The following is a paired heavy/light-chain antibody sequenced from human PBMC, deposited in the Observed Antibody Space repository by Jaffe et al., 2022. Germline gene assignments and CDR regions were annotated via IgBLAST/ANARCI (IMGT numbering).Heavy chain of an antibody. CDR2: IRYDGSNR. V-gene: IGHV3-30*02. CDR1: GFTFSSCG. CDR3: AKDRNYYDRPSYFDY. D-gene: IGHD3-22*01. J-gene: IGHJ4*02. Sequence: QVQLVESGGGVVQPGGSLRLSCAASGFTFSSCGMQWVRQAPGKGLEWVAFIRYDGSNRYYADSVKGRFTISRDNSKNILYLQMNSLRAEDTAVYYCAKDRNYYDRPSYFDYWGQGALVTVSS.
Light chain of an antibody. CDR2: QDT. CDR3: QAWDSSTVV. CDR1: KLGDKY. V-gene: IGLV3-1*01. J-gene: IGLJ2*01. Sequence: SYELTQPPSVSVSPGQTASITCSGDKLGDKYACWYQQKPGQSPVLVIYQDTKRPSGIPERFSGSNSGNTATLTISGTQAMDEADYYCQAWDSSTVVFGGGTKLTVL.